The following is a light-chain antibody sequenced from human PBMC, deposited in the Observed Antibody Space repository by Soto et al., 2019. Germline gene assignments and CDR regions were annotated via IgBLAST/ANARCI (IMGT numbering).Light chain of an antibody. Sequence: QSVLTQPPSVAAAPGQKVTISCSGSSSNIGGNSVSWYQQLPGTAPKLLIYDDNKRPSGIPDRFSGSKSGTSATLGITGFQTGDEADYYCGSWDSSLSAYVFGTGTRSPS. CDR1: SSNIGGNS. J-gene: IGLJ1*01. V-gene: IGLV1-51*01. CDR3: GSWDSSLSAYV. CDR2: DDN.